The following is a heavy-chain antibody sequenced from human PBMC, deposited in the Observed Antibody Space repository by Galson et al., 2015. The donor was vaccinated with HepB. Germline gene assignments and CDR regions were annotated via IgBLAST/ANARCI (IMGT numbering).Heavy chain of an antibody. D-gene: IGHD1-26*01. V-gene: IGHV1-18*01. CDR3: ARGEDFDY. J-gene: IGHJ4*02. Sequence: QSGAEVKKPGESLKISCKASGYTFTNYVISWVRQAPGRGLEWMAWINAYNGNTYYAQNLQGRVTMTTDTSTSTASMELRSLISDDTAVYYCARGEDFDYWGQGTLVTVSS. CDR2: INAYNGNT. CDR1: GYTFTNYV.